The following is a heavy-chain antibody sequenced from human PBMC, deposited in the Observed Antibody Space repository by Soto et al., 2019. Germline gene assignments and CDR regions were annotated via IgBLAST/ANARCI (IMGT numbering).Heavy chain of an antibody. CDR1: GYTFTSYV. V-gene: IGHV1-18*01. CDR3: VVAAQPYYFDY. J-gene: IGHJ4*02. CDR2: ISAYNGNT. D-gene: IGHD2-15*01. Sequence: QVQLVQSGAEVKKPGASVKVSCKASGYTFTSYVISWGRQAPGQGIEGMGWISAYNGNTNYAQKLQGRVTMTTDTSTRTDYMELRSLRSDDTAVYYCVVAAQPYYFDYWGPGTLVTVSS.